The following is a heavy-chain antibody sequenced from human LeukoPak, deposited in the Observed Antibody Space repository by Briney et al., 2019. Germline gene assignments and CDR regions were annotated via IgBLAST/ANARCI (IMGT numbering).Heavy chain of an antibody. V-gene: IGHV4-59*01. CDR1: GGSISSYY. CDR3: ARRLRGYSGYDYYYYIDV. Sequence: SETLSLTCTVSGGSISSYYWSWIRQPPGKGLEWIGYIYYSGSTNYNPSLKSRVTISVDTSKNQFSLKLSSVTAADTAVYYCARRLRGYSGYDYYYYIDVWGKGTTVTVSS. D-gene: IGHD5-12*01. J-gene: IGHJ6*03. CDR2: IYYSGST.